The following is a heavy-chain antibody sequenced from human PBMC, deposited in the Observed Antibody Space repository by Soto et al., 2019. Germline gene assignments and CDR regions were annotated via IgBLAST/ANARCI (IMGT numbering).Heavy chain of an antibody. CDR3: ARAPMVLSRSYFDS. V-gene: IGHV4-59*01. CDR1: GGSISNFY. J-gene: IGHJ4*02. CDR2: ISYSGNT. D-gene: IGHD2-8*01. Sequence: SETLSLTCTVSGGSISNFYWSWIRQPPGKGLEWIGYISYSGNTNYNPSLKSRVSISVDTSKNQLSLNLTSVTAADTAVYYCARAPMVLSRSYFDSWGQGTPVTVST.